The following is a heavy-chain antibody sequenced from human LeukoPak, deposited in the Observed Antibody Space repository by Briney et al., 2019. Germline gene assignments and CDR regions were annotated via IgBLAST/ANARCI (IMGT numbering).Heavy chain of an antibody. CDR3: ARDLRKSADYYFDY. J-gene: IGHJ4*02. CDR1: GFTFSNYA. D-gene: IGHD2-21*02. Sequence: GGSLRLSWAASGFTFSNYAIHWVRQAPDKGLEWVAVISSDGRDKHYADSVKGRFTISRDNSKNTLYLQMNSLRTEDTAIYYCARDLRKSADYYFDYWGQGSLVTVSS. CDR2: ISSDGRDK. V-gene: IGHV3-30*04.